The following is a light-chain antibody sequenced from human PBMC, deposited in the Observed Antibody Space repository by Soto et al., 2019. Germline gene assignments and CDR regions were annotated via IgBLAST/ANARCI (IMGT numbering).Light chain of an antibody. J-gene: IGLJ3*02. CDR3: SSYRVISTVV. V-gene: IGLV2-14*01. CDR2: EVS. CDR1: SSDVGGYKY. Sequence: QSALTQPASVSGSPGQSITISCTGTSSDVGGYKYVSWYQQHPGKAPKLMIYEVSNRPSGVSNRFSGSKSGNRASLTISGLQAEDEADYYCSSYRVISTVVFGGGTKLTVL.